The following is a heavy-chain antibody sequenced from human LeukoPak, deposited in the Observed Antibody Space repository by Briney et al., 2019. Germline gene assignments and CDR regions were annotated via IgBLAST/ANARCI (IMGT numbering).Heavy chain of an antibody. Sequence: GGSLRLSCAASGFSFSSYWMSWVRQAPGKGLEWVANIKQDGSEKYYVDSVKGRFTISRDNAKNSLCLQMNSLRAEDTAVYYCARHNPYSSGWYCFDDWGQGTLVTVSS. CDR2: IKQDGSEK. D-gene: IGHD6-13*01. J-gene: IGHJ4*02. CDR3: ARHNPYSSGWYCFDD. V-gene: IGHV3-7*02. CDR1: GFSFSSYW.